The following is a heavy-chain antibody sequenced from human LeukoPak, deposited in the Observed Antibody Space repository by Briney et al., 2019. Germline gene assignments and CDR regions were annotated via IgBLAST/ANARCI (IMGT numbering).Heavy chain of an antibody. J-gene: IGHJ5*02. D-gene: IGHD2-2*01. V-gene: IGHV4-59*06. CDR3: ARDNDDPYCSSTSCYFIDP. Sequence: SENLSLTCTVSGGSISSHYWSWIRQHPGKGLEWIGYIYYSGSTYYNPSLKSRVTISVDTSKNQFSLKLSSVTAADTAVYYCARDNDDPYCSSTSCYFIDPWGQGTLVTVFS. CDR2: IYYSGST. CDR1: GGSISSHY.